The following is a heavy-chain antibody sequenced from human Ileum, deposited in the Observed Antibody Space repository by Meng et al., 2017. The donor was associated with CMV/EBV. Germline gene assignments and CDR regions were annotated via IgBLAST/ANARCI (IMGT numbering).Heavy chain of an antibody. CDR1: GFSFSDYE. CDR2: IGSRGTTI. D-gene: IGHD3-10*01. J-gene: IGHJ6*02. V-gene: IGHV3-48*03. Sequence: GESLKISCAASGFSFSDYEMNWVRQAPGKGLDWVSYIGSRGTTIYYADSVKGRFTISRDNAKNSLFLQMNSLRAEDTAVYFCARLSRGSGSSYHPDDYYGMDVWGQGTTVTVSS. CDR3: ARLSRGSGSSYHPDDYYGMDV.